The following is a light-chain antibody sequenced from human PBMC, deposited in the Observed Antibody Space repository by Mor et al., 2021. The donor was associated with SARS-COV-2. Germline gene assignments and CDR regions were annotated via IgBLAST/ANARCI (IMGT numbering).Light chain of an antibody. CDR2: GKN. CDR3: NSRDSSGDHYV. Sequence: GKNTRPSGIPDRFSGSSSGNTASLTITGAQAEDEADYYCNSRDSSGDHYVFGTGTVVNVL. V-gene: IGLV3-19*01. J-gene: IGLJ1*01.